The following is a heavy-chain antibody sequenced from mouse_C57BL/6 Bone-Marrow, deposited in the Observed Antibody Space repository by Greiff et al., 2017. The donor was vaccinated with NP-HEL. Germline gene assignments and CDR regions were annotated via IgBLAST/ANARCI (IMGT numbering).Heavy chain of an antibody. CDR3: AFYYYGSSGYFDV. D-gene: IGHD1-1*01. Sequence: VQLQQSGAELVKPGASVKLSCTASGFNIKDYYMHWVQQRTEQGLEWIGRIDPEDGENTYAPKFQGKAPITADTAPNKAYLQLSSLTSEDTAVYYCAFYYYGSSGYFDVWGTGTTVTVAS. CDR2: IDPEDGEN. CDR1: GFNIKDYY. J-gene: IGHJ1*03. V-gene: IGHV14-2*01.